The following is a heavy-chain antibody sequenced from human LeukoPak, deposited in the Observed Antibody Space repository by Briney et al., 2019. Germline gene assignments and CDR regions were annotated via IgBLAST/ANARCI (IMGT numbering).Heavy chain of an antibody. CDR3: AKDHDSSGYYSNDYFDY. D-gene: IGHD3-22*01. CDR2: IIPIFGTA. V-gene: IGHV1-69*13. CDR1: GGTFSSYA. Sequence: SVKVSCKASGGTFSSYAISWVRQAPGQGLEWMGGIIPIFGTANYAQKFQGRVTITADESTSTAYMELSSLRAEDTAVYYCAKDHDSSGYYSNDYFDYWGQGTLVTVSS. J-gene: IGHJ4*02.